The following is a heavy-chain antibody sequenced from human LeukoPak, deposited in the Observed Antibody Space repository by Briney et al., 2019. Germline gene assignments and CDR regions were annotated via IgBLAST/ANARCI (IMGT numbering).Heavy chain of an antibody. V-gene: IGHV3-33*06. CDR3: AKEGFRYNYYFDY. J-gene: IGHJ4*02. CDR2: IWYDGTNK. D-gene: IGHD1-20*01. CDR1: GFTFSNYG. Sequence: GGSLRLSCAASGFTFSNYGMHWVRQAPGKGLEWVALIWYDGTNKYYADSVKGRFTISRDNSKNTLYLQMNSLRAEDTAVYYCAKEGFRYNYYFDYWGQGTLVTVSS.